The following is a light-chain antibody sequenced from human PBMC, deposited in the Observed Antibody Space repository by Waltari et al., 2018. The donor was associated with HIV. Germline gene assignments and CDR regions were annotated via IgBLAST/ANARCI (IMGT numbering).Light chain of an antibody. CDR3: QQYYGSPYT. J-gene: IGKJ2*01. Sequence: DIVMTQSPDSLAVSLGERATINCKSSQSVLYSSNNKNYLAWYQQKPGQPPKLLIFWASTQESGVPDRFSGSGSGTDFTLTISSLQAEDVAVYYCQQYYGSPYTFGQGTKLE. CDR2: WAS. V-gene: IGKV4-1*01. CDR1: QSVLYSSNNKNY.